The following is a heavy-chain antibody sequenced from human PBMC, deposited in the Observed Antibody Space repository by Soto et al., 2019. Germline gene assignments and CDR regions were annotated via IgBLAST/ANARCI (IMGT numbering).Heavy chain of an antibody. CDR3: ATEIDATTVTSLEY. CDR1: GYTFSGSV. V-gene: IGHV1-3*01. D-gene: IGHD4-17*01. CDR2: INADNGNT. Sequence: ASVKVSCKASGYTFSGSVMHWVRQAPGQRLEWMGWINADNGNTKYSQKFQDRVTLTRDTSASTAYMELSSLRSEDTTVYYCATEIDATTVTSLEYWGQATLVTVAS. J-gene: IGHJ4*02.